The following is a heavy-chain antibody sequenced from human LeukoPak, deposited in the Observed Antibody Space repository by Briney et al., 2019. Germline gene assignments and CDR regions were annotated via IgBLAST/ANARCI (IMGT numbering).Heavy chain of an antibody. Sequence: SETLSLTCTVSGGSISSSSYYWGWIRQPPGKGLEWIGSIYYSGSTYYNPSLKSRVTISVDTSKNQFSLKLSSVTAADTAVYYCASGGITIFGVGDAFDIWGQGTMVTVSS. V-gene: IGHV4-39*07. J-gene: IGHJ3*02. CDR2: IYYSGST. CDR3: ASGGITIFGVGDAFDI. CDR1: GGSISSSSYY. D-gene: IGHD3-3*01.